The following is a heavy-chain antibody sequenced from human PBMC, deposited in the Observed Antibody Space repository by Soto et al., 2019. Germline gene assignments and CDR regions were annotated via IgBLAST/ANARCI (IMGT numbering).Heavy chain of an antibody. Sequence: SETLSLTCSVSGGSISRYYWSWIRQPPGKGLEWIGYAYYSGDTGYNPSLQSRVTMAVDTSKNQVSLKLTSVTAADTAVYYCARDRSTYGGGGTGEVKENWFDPWGQGVLVIVSS. J-gene: IGHJ5*02. CDR3: ARDRSTYGGGGTGEVKENWFDP. CDR2: AYYSGDT. V-gene: IGHV4-59*01. CDR1: GGSISRYY. D-gene: IGHD2-8*01.